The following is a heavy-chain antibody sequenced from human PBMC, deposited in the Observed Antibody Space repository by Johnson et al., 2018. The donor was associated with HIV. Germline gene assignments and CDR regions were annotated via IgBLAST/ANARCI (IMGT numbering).Heavy chain of an antibody. CDR1: GFTLSNAW. V-gene: IGHV3-66*02. CDR3: TRRSPYDAFDI. J-gene: IGHJ3*02. Sequence: EVQLVESGGGLVEPGGSLRLSCAASGFTLSNAWMSWVRQAPGKGLESVSVVYSGGTTHYADSVKGRSTISRDNSKNTLYLQMNSLRAEDTAVYYCTRRSPYDAFDIWGQGTMVTVSS. CDR2: VYSGGTT.